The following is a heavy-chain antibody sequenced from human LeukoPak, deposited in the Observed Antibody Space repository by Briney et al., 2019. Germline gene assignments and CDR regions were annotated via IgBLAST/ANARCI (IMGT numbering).Heavy chain of an antibody. Sequence: ASVKVSCKASGYTFTGYYMYWVRQAPGQGLEWMGWINPNSGGTNYAQKFQGRVTMTRDTSISTAYMELSRLRSDDTAVYYCARAWGYYDSSGYVDYWGQGTLVTVSS. CDR1: GYTFTGYY. J-gene: IGHJ4*02. CDR3: ARAWGYYDSSGYVDY. D-gene: IGHD3-22*01. CDR2: INPNSGGT. V-gene: IGHV1-2*02.